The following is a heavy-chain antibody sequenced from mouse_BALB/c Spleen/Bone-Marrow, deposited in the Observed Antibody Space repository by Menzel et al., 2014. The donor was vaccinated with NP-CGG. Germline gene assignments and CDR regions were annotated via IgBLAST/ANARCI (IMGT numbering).Heavy chain of an antibody. CDR3: ARDKGRVFFDY. CDR2: IRNKANGYTT. CDR1: GFTSTDYY. J-gene: IGHJ2*01. V-gene: IGHV7-3*02. Sequence: EVQVVESGGGLVQPGGSVRLSCATSGFTSTDYYMNWVRQPPGKALEWLGFIRNKANGYTTEYSASVKGRFTISRDNSQNILYLQMNTLRADDSASYYCARDKGRVFFDYWGQGTTLTVSS.